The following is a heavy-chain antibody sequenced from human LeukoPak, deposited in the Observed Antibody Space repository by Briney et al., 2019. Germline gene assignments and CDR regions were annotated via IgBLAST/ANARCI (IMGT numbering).Heavy chain of an antibody. J-gene: IGHJ3*02. Sequence: GASVKVSCKTYGYTFTGYYMHWVRQAPGHGLEYMGWINPNTGGTNYAQKFQDRVTMTRGTSIGTAYMELSRLTSDDTAVYYCARERGYCSSSNCYTSDAFDIWGQGTLVTVSS. CDR3: ARERGYCSSSNCYTSDAFDI. D-gene: IGHD2-2*02. CDR2: INPNTGGT. CDR1: GYTFTGYY. V-gene: IGHV1-2*02.